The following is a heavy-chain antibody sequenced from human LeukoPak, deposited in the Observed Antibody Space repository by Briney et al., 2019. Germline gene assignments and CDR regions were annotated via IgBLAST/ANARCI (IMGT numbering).Heavy chain of an antibody. CDR2: ISSSGGST. CDR1: GFTFSSYE. Sequence: GGSLRLSCAASGFTFSSYEMNWVRQAPGKGLEWVSYISSSGGSTYYADSVRGRFTISRDNSKNTLYLQMNSLRAEDTAVYYCAKAYYDDYATAPRDFYYWGQGTLVTVSS. V-gene: IGHV3-23*01. D-gene: IGHD4-17*01. J-gene: IGHJ4*02. CDR3: AKAYYDDYATAPRDFYY.